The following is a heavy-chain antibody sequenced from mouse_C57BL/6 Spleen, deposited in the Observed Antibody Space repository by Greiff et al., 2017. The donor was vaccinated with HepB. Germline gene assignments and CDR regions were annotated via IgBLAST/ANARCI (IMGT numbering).Heavy chain of an antibody. CDR2: ISSGSSTI. V-gene: IGHV5-17*01. CDR3: ARGRWLLSFAY. D-gene: IGHD2-3*01. CDR1: GFTFSDYG. Sequence: EVKLQESGGGLVKPGGSLKLSCAASGFTFSDYGMHWVRQAPEKGLEWVAYISSGSSTIYYADTVKGRFTISRDNAKNTLFLQMTSLRSEDTAMYYCARGRWLLSFAYWGQGTLVTVSA. J-gene: IGHJ3*01.